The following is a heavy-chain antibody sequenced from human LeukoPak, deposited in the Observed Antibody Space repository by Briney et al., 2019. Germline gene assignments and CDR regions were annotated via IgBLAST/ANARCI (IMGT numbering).Heavy chain of an antibody. V-gene: IGHV3-23*01. D-gene: IGHD4-17*01. J-gene: IGHJ1*01. CDR1: GFTFSNYA. Sequence: PGGSLRLSCAASGFTFSNYAMVWVRQATGQGLEWVSAIRGSGAGTPYADPVKGRFTISRDNSRNILYLQMNNLRGEDTALYYCGREPNGDYIGAFEFQRWGQGTLVSVSS. CDR2: IRGSGAGT. CDR3: GREPNGDYIGAFEFQR.